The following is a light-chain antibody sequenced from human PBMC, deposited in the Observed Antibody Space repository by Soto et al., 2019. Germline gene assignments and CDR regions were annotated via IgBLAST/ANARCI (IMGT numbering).Light chain of an antibody. CDR3: QQSYSIPRT. CDR1: QSISTY. CDR2: VAS. Sequence: DIQMTQSPSSLSASVGDRVTITCRASQSISTYLIWYQQKPGKAPKRLIYVASSLQSGVPSRFSGSGSGTDFTLTISSLQPEDFATYYCQQSYSIPRTFAQGTKLEIK. J-gene: IGKJ2*01. V-gene: IGKV1-39*01.